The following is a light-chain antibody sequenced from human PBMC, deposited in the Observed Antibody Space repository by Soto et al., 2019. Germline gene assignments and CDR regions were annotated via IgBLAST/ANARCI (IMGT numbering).Light chain of an antibody. Sequence: QSALTQPRSVSGSPGQSVTISCTGTNSDVGTFYFVSWYQQYPDKGPKLIIYDVTERPSGVPDRFSGSKSGNTASLTISGLQAEDEADYYCCSYAGGYTYVFGSGTKV. J-gene: IGLJ1*01. CDR1: NSDVGTFYF. CDR2: DVT. CDR3: CSYAGGYTYV. V-gene: IGLV2-11*01.